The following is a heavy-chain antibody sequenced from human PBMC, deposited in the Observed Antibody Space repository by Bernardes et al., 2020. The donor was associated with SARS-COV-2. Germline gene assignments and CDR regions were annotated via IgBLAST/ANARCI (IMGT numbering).Heavy chain of an antibody. D-gene: IGHD2-15*01. Sequence: GGSLRLSCVASGLSRYWMHWVRQAPGKGLVWVSLISSSGDTTYYTDSVKGRFTISRDNSKNTLYLQMNSLRAGDTAVYYCAKASGPSSYLSLDFWGQGTLVTVSS. CDR1: GLSRYW. CDR2: ISSSGDTT. V-gene: IGHV3-23*01. J-gene: IGHJ4*02. CDR3: AKASGPSSYLSLDF.